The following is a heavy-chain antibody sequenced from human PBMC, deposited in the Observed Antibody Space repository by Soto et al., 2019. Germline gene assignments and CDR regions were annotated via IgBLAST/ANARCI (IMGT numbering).Heavy chain of an antibody. CDR3: ARDRRGDGYNLAGGYYFDY. CDR1: GFTFGDYA. Sequence: EVQLVESGGGLVKPGRSLRLSCTASGFTFGDYAMSWFRQAPGKGLEWVGFIRSKAYGGTTEYAASVKGRFTISRDDSKSIAYLQMNSLKTEDTAVYYCARDRRGDGYNLAGGYYFDYWGQGTLVTVSS. CDR2: IRSKAYGGTT. D-gene: IGHD3-10*01. J-gene: IGHJ4*02. V-gene: IGHV3-49*05.